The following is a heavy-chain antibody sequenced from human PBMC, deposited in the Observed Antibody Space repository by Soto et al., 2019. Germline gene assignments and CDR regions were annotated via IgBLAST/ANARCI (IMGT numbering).Heavy chain of an antibody. Sequence: SVKVSCKASGGTFSSYAISWVRQAPGQGLEWMGGIIPIFGTANYAQKFQGRVTITADESTSTAYMELSSLRSEDTAVYYCARAPLLGDSSGYYFDYWGQGTLVTVSS. J-gene: IGHJ4*02. CDR1: GGTFSSYA. V-gene: IGHV1-69*13. D-gene: IGHD3-22*01. CDR2: IIPIFGTA. CDR3: ARAPLLGDSSGYYFDY.